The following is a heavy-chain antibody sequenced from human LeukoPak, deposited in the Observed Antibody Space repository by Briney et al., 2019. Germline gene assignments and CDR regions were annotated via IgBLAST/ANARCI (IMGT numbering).Heavy chain of an antibody. CDR2: INHSGRT. Sequence: SETLSLTCTVSGYSISSGFYWAWIRQPPGKGLEWIGSINHSGRTYYNPSLKSRVTISVDTSKNQFSLKLSSVTAADTAVYYCARLHPNFDWLFKRLRFDPWGQGTLVTVSS. CDR3: ARLHPNFDWLFKRLRFDP. D-gene: IGHD3-9*01. J-gene: IGHJ5*02. CDR1: GYSISSGFY. V-gene: IGHV4-38-2*02.